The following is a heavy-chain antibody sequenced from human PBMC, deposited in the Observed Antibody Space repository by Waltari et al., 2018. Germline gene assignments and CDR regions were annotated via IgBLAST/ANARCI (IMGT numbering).Heavy chain of an antibody. CDR2: LNPDSVAF. CDR3: AKIPNYDMVPGPEGPNYYYYGMDV. J-gene: IGHJ6*02. Sequence: QEHLVQSGAEVRKPGASVTVSCKTSGYNLPGFDIYWLHQATGQGLEWVGWLNPDSVAFGQAKRFQGRVTMTSDKSMRSVYMQLTTLTSEDTAVYYCAKIPNYDMVPGPEGPNYYYYGMDVWGQGTAVIVSS. V-gene: IGHV1-8*01. D-gene: IGHD3-9*01. CDR1: GYNLPGFD.